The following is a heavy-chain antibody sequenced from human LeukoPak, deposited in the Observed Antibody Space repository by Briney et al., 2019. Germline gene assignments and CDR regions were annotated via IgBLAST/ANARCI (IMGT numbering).Heavy chain of an antibody. V-gene: IGHV3-15*01. J-gene: IGHJ4*02. Sequence: GGSLRLSCAASGFTFSNAWMSWVRQAPGKGLEWVGRIKSKTDGGTTDYAAPAKGRFTISRDDSKNTLYLHMNSLKTEDTAVNYCTTSRRWFGESKYWGQGTLVTVSS. CDR3: TTSRRWFGESKY. CDR1: GFTFSNAW. D-gene: IGHD3-10*01. CDR2: IKSKTDGGTT.